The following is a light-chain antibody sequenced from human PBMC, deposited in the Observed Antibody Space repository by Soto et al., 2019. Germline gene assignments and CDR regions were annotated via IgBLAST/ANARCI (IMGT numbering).Light chain of an antibody. Sequence: DIQMTQSPSSLSASVGDRVTITCRASQSISNYLNWYQQKPGIAPKLLIYGASSLQSGVPSRVSGSGYGTDFTLTTSSLQPEHFATYYCQQSYSTPRTFGGGTKVEIK. J-gene: IGKJ4*01. CDR1: QSISNY. CDR2: GAS. V-gene: IGKV1-39*01. CDR3: QQSYSTPRT.